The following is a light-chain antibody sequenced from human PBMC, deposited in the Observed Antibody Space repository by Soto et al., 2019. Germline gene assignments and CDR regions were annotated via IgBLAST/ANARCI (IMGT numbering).Light chain of an antibody. CDR3: QSYDGRLSGYV. CDR2: GNN. CDR1: SSNIGAGYD. Sequence: SVLTQPPSVSGAPGQRVTISCTGSSSNIGAGYDVHWYQQLPGTAPKLLIFGNNNRPSGVPDRFSGSKSGTSASLAITGLQAEDEADYYCQSYDGRLSGYVFGTGTKLTVL. J-gene: IGLJ1*01. V-gene: IGLV1-40*01.